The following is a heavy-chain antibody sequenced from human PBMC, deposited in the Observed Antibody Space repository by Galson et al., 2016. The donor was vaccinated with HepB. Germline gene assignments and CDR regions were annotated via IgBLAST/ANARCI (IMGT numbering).Heavy chain of an antibody. CDR2: VTAYNGNT. CDR1: GYTFTGYG. CDR3: GRGWGGY. J-gene: IGHJ6*02. V-gene: IGHV1-18*01. D-gene: IGHD3-3*01. Sequence: SVKVSCKAFGYTFTGYGISWVRQAPGQGLEWMGWVTAYNGNTDYAQKFQGRLTVTRDTSTNTGHMELRYLRSDDTAVYYCGRGWGGYWGQGTTVTVSS.